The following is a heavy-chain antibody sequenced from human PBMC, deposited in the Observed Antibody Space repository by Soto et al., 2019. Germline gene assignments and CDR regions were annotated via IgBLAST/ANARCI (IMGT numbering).Heavy chain of an antibody. J-gene: IGHJ4*02. Sequence: ASVKVSCKASGYTFTSYFMHWVRQAPGQGLEWMGIINPSGGSTSYADSVKGRFTISRDNSKNTLYLQMNSLRAEDTAVYYCAKNPGYYYDSTGYHFDYWGQGTLVTVSS. V-gene: IGHV1-46*04. CDR1: GYTFTSYF. D-gene: IGHD3-22*01. CDR2: INPSGGST. CDR3: AKNPGYYYDSTGYHFDY.